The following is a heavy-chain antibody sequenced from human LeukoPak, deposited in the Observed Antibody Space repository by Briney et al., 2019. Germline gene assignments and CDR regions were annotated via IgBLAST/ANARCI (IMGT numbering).Heavy chain of an antibody. CDR3: ARDLGGSYAVY. Sequence: ASVKVSCKASGYTFTGYYMHWARQAPGQGLEWMGWINPNSGGTNYAQKFQGRVTMTRDTSISTAHMELSRLRSDDTAVYYCARDLGGSYAVYWGQGTLVTVSS. CDR2: INPNSGGT. CDR1: GYTFTGYY. D-gene: IGHD1-26*01. J-gene: IGHJ4*02. V-gene: IGHV1-2*02.